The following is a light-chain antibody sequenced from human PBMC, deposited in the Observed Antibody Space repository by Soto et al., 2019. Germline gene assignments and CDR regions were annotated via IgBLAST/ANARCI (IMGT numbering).Light chain of an antibody. CDR2: GAS. Sequence: EIVMTQSPGTLSLYPGERATLSCRASQSVSSSYLAWYQQKPGQAPRLLIYGASSRATGIPDRFSGSGSGTDFTLTINRLEPEDFAVYYCQQYGSSITFGQGTRLEIK. CDR3: QQYGSSIT. J-gene: IGKJ5*01. CDR1: QSVSSSY. V-gene: IGKV3-20*01.